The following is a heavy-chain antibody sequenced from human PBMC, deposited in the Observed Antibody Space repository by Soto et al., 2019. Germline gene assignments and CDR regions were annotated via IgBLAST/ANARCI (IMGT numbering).Heavy chain of an antibody. Sequence: PVGSLRLSCAASGFTFSRYAMNCVRQAPGKGLEWVSFITSSSSTIYYADSVRGRFTISRDNAKNSLYLQMNSLRAEDTAIYYCARDIVVVPAAHSDYWGQGTLVTVSS. D-gene: IGHD2-2*01. V-gene: IGHV3-48*01. CDR3: ARDIVVVPAAHSDY. J-gene: IGHJ4*02. CDR1: GFTFSRYA. CDR2: ITSSSSTI.